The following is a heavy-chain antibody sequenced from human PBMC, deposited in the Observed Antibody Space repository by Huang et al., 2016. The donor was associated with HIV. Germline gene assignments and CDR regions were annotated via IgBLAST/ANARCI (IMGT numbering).Heavy chain of an antibody. D-gene: IGHD3-16*01. CDR3: AMSLRYQYDSRSYWGRYFDY. Sequence: QVQLEQSGPAVRKPGSSVKVSCQASGGSFSDQIISWVRQAPGQRFEWVGGILPLCRAPAYAKEFKGRVTMTADESTATIYMELNSLTSEDTAVYYCAMSLRYQYDSRSYWGRYFDYWGQGTLVTVSS. CDR2: ILPLCRAP. V-gene: IGHV1-69*01. J-gene: IGHJ4*02. CDR1: GGSFSDQI.